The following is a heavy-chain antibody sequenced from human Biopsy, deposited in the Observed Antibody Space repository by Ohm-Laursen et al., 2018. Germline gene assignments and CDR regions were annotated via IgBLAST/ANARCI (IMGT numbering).Heavy chain of an antibody. CDR1: GGSLSGYY. J-gene: IGHJ4*02. D-gene: IGHD4/OR15-4a*01. CDR3: AQTRNDYGGFYFDY. CDR2: IRNT. V-gene: IGHV4-59*04. Sequence: GTLSLTCTVSGGSLSGYYWGWIRQPPGKGLEWIGTIRNTYFRTSLKSRVTMSVDTPKNQFPLKLSSLTAADTGVYYCAQTRNDYGGFYFDYWGRGTLVTVSP.